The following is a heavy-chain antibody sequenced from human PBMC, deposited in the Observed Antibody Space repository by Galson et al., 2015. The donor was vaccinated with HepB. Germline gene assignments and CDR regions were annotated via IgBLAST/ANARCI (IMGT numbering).Heavy chain of an antibody. Sequence: SVKVSCKASDYSFTNYHVNWVRQAPGQSLEWLGWITTFTSDTKYAETFQGRITMTADTPTRTDYMELTSLRVVDTAVYYCATGRHGNCSLAYWGQGTLVSVSS. D-gene: IGHD2-15*01. CDR2: ITTFTSDT. V-gene: IGHV1-18*01. J-gene: IGHJ4*02. CDR1: DYSFTNYH. CDR3: ATGRHGNCSLAY.